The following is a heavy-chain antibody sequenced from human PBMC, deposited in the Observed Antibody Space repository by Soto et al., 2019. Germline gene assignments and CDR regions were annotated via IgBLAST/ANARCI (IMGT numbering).Heavy chain of an antibody. CDR2: ISGSGGST. D-gene: IGHD3-22*01. V-gene: IGHV3-23*01. Sequence: PGGSLRLSCAASGFTFSSYAMSWVRQAPGKGLEWVSAISGSGGSTYYADSVKGRFTISRGNSKNTLYLQMNSLRAEDTAVYYCASPINYYDSSGYPDAFDIWGQGTMVTVSS. J-gene: IGHJ3*02. CDR1: GFTFSSYA. CDR3: ASPINYYDSSGYPDAFDI.